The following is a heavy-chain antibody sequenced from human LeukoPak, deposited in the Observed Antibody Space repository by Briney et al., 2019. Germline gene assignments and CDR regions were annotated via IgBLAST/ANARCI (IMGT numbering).Heavy chain of an antibody. J-gene: IGHJ5*02. V-gene: IGHV4-39*01. D-gene: IGHD3-10*01. CDR2: IYYSGST. CDR1: GGSISSSSYY. CDR3: ARRRAYYYGSGSSDP. Sequence: PSETLSLTCTVSGGSISSSSYYWGWIRQPPGKGLEWIGSIYYSGSTYYNPSLKSRVNISVDTSKNQFSLKLSSVTAADTAVYYCARRRAYYYGSGSSDPWGQGTLVTVSS.